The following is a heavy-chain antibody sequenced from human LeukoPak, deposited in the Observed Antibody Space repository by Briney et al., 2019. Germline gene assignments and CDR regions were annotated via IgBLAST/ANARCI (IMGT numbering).Heavy chain of an antibody. CDR2: ISGTGGST. Sequence: QPGGSLRLSCAASGFTLSTYAMSWVSQAPGKGLEWVSGISGTGGSTYYADSVRGRFTISRDNSKNTLYLQMNSLRAEDTAVYYCEREPHHYYDSSGYYIYFDCWGQGKLVTVSS. J-gene: IGHJ4*02. CDR1: GFTLSTYA. CDR3: EREPHHYYDSSGYYIYFDC. D-gene: IGHD3-22*01. V-gene: IGHV3-23*01.